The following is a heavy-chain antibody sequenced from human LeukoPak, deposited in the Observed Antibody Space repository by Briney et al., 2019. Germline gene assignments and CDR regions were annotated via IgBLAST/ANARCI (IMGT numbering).Heavy chain of an antibody. V-gene: IGHV1-2*02. CDR3: ARGRMTTVTTISY. CDR2: INPNSGGT. CDR1: GYTFTGYY. Sequence: GASVKASCKASGYTFTGYYMHWVRQAPGQGLEWMGWINPNSGGTNYAQKFQGRVTMTRDTSISTAYMELSRLRSDDTAVYYCARGRMTTVTTISYWGQGTLVTVSS. D-gene: IGHD4-17*01. J-gene: IGHJ4*02.